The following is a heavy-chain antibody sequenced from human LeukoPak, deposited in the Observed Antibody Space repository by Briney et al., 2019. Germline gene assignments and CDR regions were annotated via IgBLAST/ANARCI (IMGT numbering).Heavy chain of an antibody. CDR1: GFTFSSYG. CDR3: AKIRSNLGYCSSTSCRGDAFDI. V-gene: IGHV3-30*02. D-gene: IGHD2-2*01. CDR2: IRYDGSNK. J-gene: IGHJ3*02. Sequence: GGSLRLSCAASGFTFSSYGMHWVRQAPGKGLEWMAFIRYDGSNKYYADSVKGRFTISRDNSKNTLYLQMNSLRAEDTAVYYCAKIRSNLGYCSSTSCRGDAFDIWGQGTMVTVSS.